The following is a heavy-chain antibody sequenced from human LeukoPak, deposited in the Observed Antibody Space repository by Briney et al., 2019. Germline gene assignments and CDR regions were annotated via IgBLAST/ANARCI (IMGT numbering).Heavy chain of an antibody. CDR1: GFTFSSYS. D-gene: IGHD1-1*01. CDR2: ISSSSSTI. CDR3: AKKTESTGKAFDY. J-gene: IGHJ4*02. Sequence: GGSLRLSCAASGFTFSSYSMNWVRQAPGKGLEWVSYISSSSSTIYYADSVKGRFTISRDNAENSLYLQMNSLRAEDTAVYYCAKKTESTGKAFDYWGQGTQVTVSS. V-gene: IGHV3-48*04.